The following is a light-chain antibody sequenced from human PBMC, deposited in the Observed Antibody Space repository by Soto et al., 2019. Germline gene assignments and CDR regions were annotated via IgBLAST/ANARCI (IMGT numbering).Light chain of an antibody. V-gene: IGLV2-14*01. CDR1: SSDVGGYNY. CDR2: DVS. J-gene: IGLJ1*01. Sequence: QSALTQPASVSGSPGQSITISCTGTSSDVGGYNYVSWYQQHPGKAPKLLIYDVSNRPSGVSNRFSGSKSGNTASLTISGLQAEDEPDYYCSSYTSSSTLLYVFGTGTKRTVL. CDR3: SSYTSSSTLLYV.